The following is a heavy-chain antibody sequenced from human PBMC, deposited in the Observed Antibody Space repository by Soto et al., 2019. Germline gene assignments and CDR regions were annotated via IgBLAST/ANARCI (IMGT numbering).Heavy chain of an antibody. CDR1: GGSISSGDYY. V-gene: IGHV4-30-4*01. D-gene: IGHD2-2*01. Sequence: SETLSLACPVSGGSISSGDYYWSWIRQPPGKGLEWIGYIYYSGSTYYNPSLKSRVTISVDTSKNQFSLKLSSVTAADTAVYYCAREVVPAADHYFDYWGQGNRVTVAS. J-gene: IGHJ4*02. CDR2: IYYSGST. CDR3: AREVVPAADHYFDY.